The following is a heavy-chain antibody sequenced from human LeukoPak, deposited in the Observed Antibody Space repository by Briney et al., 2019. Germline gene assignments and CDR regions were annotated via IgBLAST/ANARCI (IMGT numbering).Heavy chain of an antibody. Sequence: ASVKVSCKASGGTFSSYAISWVRQAPGQGLEWMGGIIPIFGTANYAQKFQGRVTITADESTSTAYMELSSLRSEDTAVYYCASRKDNYYDSSGYYPPFDYWGQGTLVTVSS. J-gene: IGHJ4*02. CDR2: IIPIFGTA. CDR3: ASRKDNYYDSSGYYPPFDY. CDR1: GGTFSSYA. D-gene: IGHD3-22*01. V-gene: IGHV1-69*01.